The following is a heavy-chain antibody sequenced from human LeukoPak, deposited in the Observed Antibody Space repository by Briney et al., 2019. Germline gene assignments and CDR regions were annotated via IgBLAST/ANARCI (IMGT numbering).Heavy chain of an antibody. CDR2: INPNNGGT. V-gene: IGHV1-2*02. D-gene: IGHD3-16*02. CDR1: GYTFTGYY. Sequence: GASVKVSCKASGYTFTGYYIHWVRQAPGQGLEWMGWINPNNGGTNYAQTFQGRVTMTRDTSISTASMELSRLRSDDSAVDFCARYRHSGGDYWGPGSLVTVSS. J-gene: IGHJ4*02. CDR3: ARYRHSGGDY.